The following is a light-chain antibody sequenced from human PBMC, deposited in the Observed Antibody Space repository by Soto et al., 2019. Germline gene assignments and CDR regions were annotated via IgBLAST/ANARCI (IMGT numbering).Light chain of an antibody. CDR1: QGIVTY. J-gene: IGKJ1*01. Sequence: DIQITQSPSLLSASVGDRVTITCRASQGIVTYLVWYQQKPGKAPKLLIYAACALQSGVRSRFSGSGFGTDFTLTINNLQPEDVATYYCQKYDSAPWTFGQGTKVDIK. V-gene: IGKV1-27*01. CDR3: QKYDSAPWT. CDR2: AAC.